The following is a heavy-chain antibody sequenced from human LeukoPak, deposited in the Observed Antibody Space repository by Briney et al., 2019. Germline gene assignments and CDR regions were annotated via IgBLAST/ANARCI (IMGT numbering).Heavy chain of an antibody. V-gene: IGHV3-33*01. CDR3: ARDRVPKRIAVAGTVEC. D-gene: IGHD6-19*01. J-gene: IGHJ4*02. CDR1: GFTFSSYG. Sequence: PGRSLRLSCAASGFTFSSYGMHWVRQAPGKGLEWVAVIWYDGSNKYYADSVKGRFTISRDNSKNTLYLQMNSLRAEDTAVYYCARDRVPKRIAVAGTVECWGQGTLVTVSS. CDR2: IWYDGSNK.